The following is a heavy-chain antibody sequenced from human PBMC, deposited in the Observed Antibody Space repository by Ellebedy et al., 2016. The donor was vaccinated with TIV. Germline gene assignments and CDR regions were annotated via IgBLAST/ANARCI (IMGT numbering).Heavy chain of an antibody. CDR2: INHSGST. D-gene: IGHD3-3*01. Sequence: SETLSLXXAVYGGSFSGYYWSWIRQPPGKGLEWIGEINHSGSTNYNPSLKSRVTISVDTSKNQFSLKLSSVTAADTAVYYCARRNYDFWSGYYYYYMDVWGKGTTVTVSS. J-gene: IGHJ6*03. CDR3: ARRNYDFWSGYYYYYMDV. CDR1: GGSFSGYY. V-gene: IGHV4-34*01.